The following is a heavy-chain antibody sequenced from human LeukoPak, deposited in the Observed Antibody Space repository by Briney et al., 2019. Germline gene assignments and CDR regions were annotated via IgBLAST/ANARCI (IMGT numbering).Heavy chain of an antibody. CDR1: GFTFSSYS. Sequence: GGSLRLSCAASGFTFSSYSMNWVRQAPGKGLEWVSSISSSSSYIYYADSVKGRFTISRDNAKNSLYLQMNSLRAEDTAVYYCARAPSGYRFFDYWGQGTLVTVSS. CDR2: ISSSSSYI. V-gene: IGHV3-21*01. D-gene: IGHD5-12*01. CDR3: ARAPSGYRFFDY. J-gene: IGHJ4*02.